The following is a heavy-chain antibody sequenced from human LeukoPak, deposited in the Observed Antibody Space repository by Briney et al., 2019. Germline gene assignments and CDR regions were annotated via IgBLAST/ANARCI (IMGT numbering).Heavy chain of an antibody. Sequence: EPSETLSLTCTVSGGSISSGGYYWSWIRQPPGKGLEWIGYIYHSGSTYYNPSLKSRVTISVDRSKNQFSLKLSSVTAADTAVYYCARRAYSSSWYYFDYWGQGTLVTVSS. J-gene: IGHJ4*02. V-gene: IGHV4-30-2*01. CDR3: ARRAYSSSWYYFDY. CDR2: IYHSGST. CDR1: GGSISSGGYY. D-gene: IGHD6-13*01.